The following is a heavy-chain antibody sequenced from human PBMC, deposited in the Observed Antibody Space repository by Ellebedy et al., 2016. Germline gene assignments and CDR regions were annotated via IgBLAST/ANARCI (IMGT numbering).Heavy chain of an antibody. V-gene: IGHV4-39*07. Sequence: SETLSLTXTVSGGSISSSSYYWSWIRQPPGKGLEWIGEINHSGSTNYNPSLKSRVTISVDTSKNQFSLKLSSVTAADTAVYYCARGNQWLVDRWGQGTLVTVSS. D-gene: IGHD6-19*01. J-gene: IGHJ4*02. CDR1: GGSISSSSYY. CDR2: INHSGST. CDR3: ARGNQWLVDR.